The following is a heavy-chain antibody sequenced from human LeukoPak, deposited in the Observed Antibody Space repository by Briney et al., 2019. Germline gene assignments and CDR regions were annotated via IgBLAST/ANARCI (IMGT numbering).Heavy chain of an antibody. CDR3: ARLDTVTSFDF. D-gene: IGHD4-17*01. Sequence: SSETLSLTCAVYGGSFSGYYWSWIRQPPGKGLEWIGEINHSGSTNYNPSLKGRVTISVDTSKNQFSLKLRSVTAADTAVYYCARLDTVTSFDFWGQGTLVTVSS. J-gene: IGHJ4*02. CDR2: INHSGST. CDR1: GGSFSGYY. V-gene: IGHV4-34*01.